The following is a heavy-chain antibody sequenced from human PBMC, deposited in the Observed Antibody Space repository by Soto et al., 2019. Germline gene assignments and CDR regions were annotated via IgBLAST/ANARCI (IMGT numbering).Heavy chain of an antibody. CDR1: GWSFSGYY. J-gene: IGHJ6*02. CDR2: INHSGST. Sequence: QVQLQQWGAGLLKPSETLSLTCAVYGWSFSGYYWSWIRQPPGKGLEWIGEINHSGSTNYNPSLKCRVTISVDTSKNQFSLKLSSVTAADTAVYYCARGNSSSWYRYYYYYYGMDVWGQGTTVTVSS. CDR3: ARGNSSSWYRYYYYYYGMDV. D-gene: IGHD6-13*01. V-gene: IGHV4-34*01.